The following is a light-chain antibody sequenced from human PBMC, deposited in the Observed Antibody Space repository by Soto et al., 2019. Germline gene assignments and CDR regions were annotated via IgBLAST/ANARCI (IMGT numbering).Light chain of an antibody. CDR2: DVS. CDR1: SSDVGGYNY. J-gene: IGLJ1*01. V-gene: IGLV2-14*03. Sequence: QSALTKPASVSGSPGQSITISCTGTSSDVGGYNYVSWYQQHPGKAPKLMIYDVSNRPSGVSNRFSGSKSDNTASLTISGLQAEDEADYYCSSYTSSSAQVFGTGTKLTVL. CDR3: SSYTSSSAQV.